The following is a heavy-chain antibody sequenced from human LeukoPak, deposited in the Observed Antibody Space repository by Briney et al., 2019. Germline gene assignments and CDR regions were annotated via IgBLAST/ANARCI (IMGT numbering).Heavy chain of an antibody. CDR1: GFTFSSYA. CDR2: ISDDGDT. V-gene: IGHV3-23*01. J-gene: IGHJ4*02. Sequence: GGSLRLSCATSGFTFSSYAMTWVRQAPGKGLEWVSAISDDGDTKYADSVKGRFTSSRDNSKDTLYLQMNNLRAEDTAIYYCTKNWSADYWGQGTLVTVSS. CDR3: TKNWSADY.